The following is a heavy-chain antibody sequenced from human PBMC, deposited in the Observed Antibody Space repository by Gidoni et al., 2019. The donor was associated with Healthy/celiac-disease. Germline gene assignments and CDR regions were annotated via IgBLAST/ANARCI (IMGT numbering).Heavy chain of an antibody. D-gene: IGHD3-22*01. J-gene: IGHJ4*02. CDR3: ATGDYYDSSGYSNLDY. V-gene: IGHV3-23*01. CDR1: GFTFRSYA. CDR2: ISGSGGIT. Sequence: EVQLLESGGRLVQPGGSLSLYCTPCGFTFRSYAMSWVRQVPGKGLGWVSGISGSGGITYYADSGKGRFNISRDKSKNTMYLQMNSLRAEDTDVYYCATGDYYDSSGYSNLDYWGQGTLVTVSS.